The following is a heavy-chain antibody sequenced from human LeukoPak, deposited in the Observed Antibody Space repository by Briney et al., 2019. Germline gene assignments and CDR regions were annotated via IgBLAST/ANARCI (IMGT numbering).Heavy chain of an antibody. CDR1: GYTFTGYY. V-gene: IGHV1-2*02. Sequence: ASVKVSCKASGYTFTGYYMHWVRQAPGQGLEWMGWVNPNSGGTNYAQKFQGRVTMTRDTSISTAYMELSRLRSDDTAVYYCARGAPTSTMIVVVVARNWYFDLWGRGTLVTVSS. D-gene: IGHD3-22*01. J-gene: IGHJ2*01. CDR3: ARGAPTSTMIVVVVARNWYFDL. CDR2: VNPNSGGT.